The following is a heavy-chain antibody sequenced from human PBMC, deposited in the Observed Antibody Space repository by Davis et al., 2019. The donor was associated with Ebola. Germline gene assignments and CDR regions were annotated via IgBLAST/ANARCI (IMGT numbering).Heavy chain of an antibody. Sequence: MPSETLSLTCTVSGGSISSYYWSWIRQPPGKGLEWIGYIYYSGSTNYNPSLKSRVTISVDTSKNQFSLKLSSVTAADTAVYYCARATVTTLYRYYYYGMDVWGQGTTVTVSS. J-gene: IGHJ6*02. D-gene: IGHD4-17*01. CDR1: GGSISSYY. CDR3: ARATVTTLYRYYYYGMDV. V-gene: IGHV4-59*08. CDR2: IYYSGST.